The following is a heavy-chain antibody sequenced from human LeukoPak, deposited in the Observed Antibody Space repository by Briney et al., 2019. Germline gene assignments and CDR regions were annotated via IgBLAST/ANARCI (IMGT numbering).Heavy chain of an antibody. J-gene: IGHJ4*02. D-gene: IGHD3-22*01. CDR3: AKAITTVDQ. CDR1: GFTFSSSW. CDR2: IKQDGSVK. Sequence: GGSLRLSCAASGFTFSSSWMSWVRQAPGKGLEWVASIKQDGSVKYYVDSVKGRLTISRDNAQNSLSLQMNSLRAEDSAVYYCAKAITTVDQWGQGTLVTVSS. V-gene: IGHV3-7*01.